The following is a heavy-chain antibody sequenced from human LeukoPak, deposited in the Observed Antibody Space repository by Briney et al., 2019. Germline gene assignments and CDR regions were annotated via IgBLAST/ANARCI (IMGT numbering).Heavy chain of an antibody. V-gene: IGHV1-3*01. CDR1: GYTFTSYA. Sequence: RWASVKVSCKASGYTFTSYAMHWVRQAPGQRLEWMGWINAGNGNTKYSQKFQGRVTITRDTSASTAYMELSSLRSEDTAVYYCARYQLLLDAFDIWGLGTMVTVSS. D-gene: IGHD2-2*01. CDR3: ARYQLLLDAFDI. J-gene: IGHJ3*02. CDR2: INAGNGNT.